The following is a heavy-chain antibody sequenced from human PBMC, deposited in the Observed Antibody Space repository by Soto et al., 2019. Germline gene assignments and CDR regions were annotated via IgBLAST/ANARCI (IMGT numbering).Heavy chain of an antibody. V-gene: IGHV4-39*07. CDR3: ARGKSVPLNWFDP. J-gene: IGHJ5*02. CDR2: IYYSGST. CDR1: GGSISSSSYY. Sequence: SETLSLTCTVSGGSISSSSYYWGWIRQPPGKGLEWIGSIYYSGSTYYNPSLKSRVTISVDTSKNQFSLKLSSVTAADTAVYYCARGKSVPLNWFDPWGQGTLVTVSS.